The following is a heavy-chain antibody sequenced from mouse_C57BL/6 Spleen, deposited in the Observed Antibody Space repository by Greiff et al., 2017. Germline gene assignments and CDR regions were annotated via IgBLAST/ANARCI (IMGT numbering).Heavy chain of an antibody. CDR2: ISSGSSTI. Sequence: DVQLVESGGGLVKPGGSLKLSCAASGFTFSDYGMHWVRQAPEKGLEWVAYISSGSSTIYYADTVKGRFTISRDNAKNTLFLQMTSLRSEDTAMYYCARAGYYDAMDYWGQGTSVTVSS. CDR1: GFTFSDYG. CDR3: ARAGYYDAMDY. D-gene: IGHD2-2*01. J-gene: IGHJ4*01. V-gene: IGHV5-17*01.